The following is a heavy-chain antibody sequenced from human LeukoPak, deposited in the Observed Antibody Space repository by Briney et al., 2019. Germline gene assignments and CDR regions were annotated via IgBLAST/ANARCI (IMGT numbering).Heavy chain of an antibody. Sequence: GGSLRLSCAASGFTFSSYSMNWVRQAPGKGLEWVSYISSSSTIYYADSVKGRFTISRDNNKNSLFLQMNSLRTEDTALYYCAKDYSSSWFYFDSWGQGTLVTISS. J-gene: IGHJ4*02. V-gene: IGHV3-48*04. CDR2: ISSSSTI. CDR1: GFTFSSYS. D-gene: IGHD6-13*01. CDR3: AKDYSSSWFYFDS.